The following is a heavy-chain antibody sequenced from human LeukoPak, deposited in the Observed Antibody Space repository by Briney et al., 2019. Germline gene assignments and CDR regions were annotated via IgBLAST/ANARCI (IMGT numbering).Heavy chain of an antibody. V-gene: IGHV4-61*01. J-gene: IGHJ3*02. CDR1: GGSVSSGSYY. Sequence: SETLSLTCTASGGSVSSGSYYWSWIRQPPGKGLEWIGYIYYSGSTNYNPSLKSRVTISVDTSKNQFSLKLSSVTAADTAVYYWAKGDYDILTGSGAFDNWGQGTMVTVSS. D-gene: IGHD3-9*01. CDR3: AKGDYDILTGSGAFDN. CDR2: IYYSGST.